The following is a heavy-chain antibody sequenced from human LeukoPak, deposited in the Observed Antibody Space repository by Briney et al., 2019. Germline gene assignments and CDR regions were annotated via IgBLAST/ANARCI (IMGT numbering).Heavy chain of an antibody. Sequence: PGGSLRLSCAASGFTFSSYEMNWVRQAPGKGLEWVSYISSSGSTIYYADSVKGRFTISRDNAKNSPYLQMNSLRAEDTAVYYCARDFDFEALVPWGQGTLVTVSS. V-gene: IGHV3-48*03. CDR3: ARDFDFEALVP. D-gene: IGHD5-18*01. CDR1: GFTFSSYE. CDR2: ISSSGSTI. J-gene: IGHJ5*02.